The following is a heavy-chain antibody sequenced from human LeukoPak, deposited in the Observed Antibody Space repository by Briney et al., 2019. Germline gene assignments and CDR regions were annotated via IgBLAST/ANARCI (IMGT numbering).Heavy chain of an antibody. J-gene: IGHJ4*02. CDR3: AKDLKGYYGSGSYPH. V-gene: IGHV3-23*01. D-gene: IGHD3-10*01. CDR1: GFTFSSYA. CDR2: ISGSGGST. Sequence: GESLRLSCAASGFTFSSYAMSWVRQAPGKGLEWVSAISGSGGSTFYTDSVKGRFTISRDNSKNTLYLQMNSLRAEDTAVYYCAKDLKGYYGSGSYPHWGQGTLVTVSS.